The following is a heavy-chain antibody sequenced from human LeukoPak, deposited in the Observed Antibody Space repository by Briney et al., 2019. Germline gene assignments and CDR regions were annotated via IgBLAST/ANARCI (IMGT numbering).Heavy chain of an antibody. D-gene: IGHD5-18*01. V-gene: IGHV5-51*01. Sequence: GEPLNTSGQAPGSSSISYSIGWAGQMQGKGLNWLGIFFPVEAATRYRPSFQGQVTISADKSISTAYLQWSSLKASDTAMYYCARHSPTRGYSYGQIDYWGQGTLVTVSS. J-gene: IGHJ4*02. CDR3: ARHSPTRGYSYGQIDY. CDR1: GSSSISYS. CDR2: FFPVEAAT.